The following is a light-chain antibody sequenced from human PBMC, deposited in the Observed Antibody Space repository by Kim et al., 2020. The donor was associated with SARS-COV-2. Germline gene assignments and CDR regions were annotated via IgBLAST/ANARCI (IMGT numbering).Light chain of an antibody. J-gene: IGLJ2*01. CDR3: AAWDDSLNGFVV. Sequence: QRVTISCSGSSSNIGSNTVNWYQQLPGTAPKLLIYSNNQRPSGVPDRFSGSKSGTSASLAISGLQPEDEADYYCAAWDDSLNGFVVFGGGTQLTVL. CDR1: SSNIGSNT. V-gene: IGLV1-44*01. CDR2: SNN.